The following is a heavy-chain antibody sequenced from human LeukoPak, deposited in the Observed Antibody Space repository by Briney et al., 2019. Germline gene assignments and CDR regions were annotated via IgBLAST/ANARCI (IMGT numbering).Heavy chain of an antibody. CDR3: ARELTPYSRRFDY. D-gene: IGHD2-15*01. Sequence: SETLSLTCTVSGGSISSGSYYWSWIRQPAGKGLEWIGRIYTSGSTNYNPSLKSRVTISVDMSKNQFSLKLSSVTAADTAVYYCARELTPYSRRFDYWGQGTLVTVSS. V-gene: IGHV4-61*02. J-gene: IGHJ4*02. CDR2: IYTSGST. CDR1: GGSISSGSYY.